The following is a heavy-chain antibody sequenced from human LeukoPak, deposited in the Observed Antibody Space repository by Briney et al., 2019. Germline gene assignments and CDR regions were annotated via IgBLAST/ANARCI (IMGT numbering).Heavy chain of an antibody. D-gene: IGHD2-15*01. CDR3: ARDGGYCSGGSCYENWFDP. CDR2: IYHSGST. V-gene: IGHV4-38-2*02. CDR1: GYSISSGYY. J-gene: IGHJ5*02. Sequence: SETLSLTCIVSGYSISSGYYWGWIRQPPGKWLEWIGSIYHSGSTYYNPSLKSRVTISVDTSKNQFSLKLSSVTAADTAVYYCARDGGYCSGGSCYENWFDPWGQGTLVTVSS.